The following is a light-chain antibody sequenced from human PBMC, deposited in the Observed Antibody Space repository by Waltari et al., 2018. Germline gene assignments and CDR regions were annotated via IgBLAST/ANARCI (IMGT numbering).Light chain of an antibody. CDR1: EGIGSF. CDR3: QQSYSTLFT. CDR2: VAS. V-gene: IGKV1-39*01. J-gene: IGKJ3*01. Sequence: DIQMTQSPSSLSASVGDRVNISCRASEGIGSFLNWYQHKPGKAPKLLIYVASSLHSLVPSRFRGSGSGTDFTLTITSLQPEDFATYYCQQSYSTLFTFGPGTKVDVK.